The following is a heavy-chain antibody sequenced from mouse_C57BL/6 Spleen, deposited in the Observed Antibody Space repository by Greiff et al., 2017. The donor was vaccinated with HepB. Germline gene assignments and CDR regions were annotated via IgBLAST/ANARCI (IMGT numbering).Heavy chain of an antibody. J-gene: IGHJ4*01. CDR3: ARDRDGMVMDY. Sequence: EVHLVESGGGLVKPGGSLKLSCAASGFTFSSYAMSWVRQTPEKRLEWVATISDGGSYTYYPDNVKGRFTISRDNAKNNLYLQMSHLKSEDTALYYCARDRDGMVMDYWGQGTSVTVSS. D-gene: IGHD2-10*02. CDR1: GFTFSSYA. V-gene: IGHV5-4*01. CDR2: ISDGGSYT.